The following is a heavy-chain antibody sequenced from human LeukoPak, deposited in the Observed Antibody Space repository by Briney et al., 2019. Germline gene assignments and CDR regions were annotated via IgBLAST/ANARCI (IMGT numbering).Heavy chain of an antibody. J-gene: IGHJ3*02. V-gene: IGHV1-24*01. CDR1: GYTPTELS. CDR2: FDPEDGET. Sequence: ASVKVSCKVSGYTPTELSMHWVRQAPGKGLEWMGGFDPEDGETIYAQKFQGRVTMTEDTSTDTAYMELSSLRSEDTAVYYCATGTYCGGDCHDAFDIWGQGTMVTVSS. D-gene: IGHD2-21*02. CDR3: ATGTYCGGDCHDAFDI.